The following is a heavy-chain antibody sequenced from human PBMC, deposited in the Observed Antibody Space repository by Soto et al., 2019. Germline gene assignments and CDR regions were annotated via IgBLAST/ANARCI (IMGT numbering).Heavy chain of an antibody. Sequence: SETLSLTCTVSGASISTYYWSWIRQPPGKGLEWIGYIYYSGSTYYNPSLKSRVTISVDTSKNQFSLKLSSVTAADTAVYYCARHHRRRELVQYYYYGMDVWGQGTTVTVSS. J-gene: IGHJ6*02. CDR2: IYYSGST. D-gene: IGHD6-13*01. CDR1: GASISTYY. V-gene: IGHV4-59*04. CDR3: ARHHRRRELVQYYYYGMDV.